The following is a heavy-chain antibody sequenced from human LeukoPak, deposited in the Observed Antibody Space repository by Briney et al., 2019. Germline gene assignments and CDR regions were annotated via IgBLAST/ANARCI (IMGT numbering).Heavy chain of an antibody. Sequence: GGSLRLSCAACGFTFSHYSIDWVRQAPGKGLERVASITSSSSHIYYADSVKGRFTISRDNAKNEVYLQMNSLRGEDTAIYYCARVMMGATVTTFHYYCMDVWGVGTAVTVS. V-gene: IGHV3-21*01. D-gene: IGHD4-11*01. CDR3: ARVMMGATVTTFHYYCMDV. J-gene: IGHJ6*03. CDR1: GFTFSHYS. CDR2: ITSSSSHI.